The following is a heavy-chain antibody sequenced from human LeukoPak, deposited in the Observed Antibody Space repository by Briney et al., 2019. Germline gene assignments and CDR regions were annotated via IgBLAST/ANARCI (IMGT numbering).Heavy chain of an antibody. J-gene: IGHJ4*02. Sequence: EASVKVSCKASGYTFTDYYMHWVRQAPGQGLEWMGRINPNSGGTNYAQKFQGRVTMTRNTSISTAYMELSSLRSEDTAVYYCAREESVVAGTCDYWGQGTLVTVSS. CDR1: GYTFTDYY. D-gene: IGHD6-19*01. V-gene: IGHV1-2*06. CDR2: INPNSGGT. CDR3: AREESVVAGTCDY.